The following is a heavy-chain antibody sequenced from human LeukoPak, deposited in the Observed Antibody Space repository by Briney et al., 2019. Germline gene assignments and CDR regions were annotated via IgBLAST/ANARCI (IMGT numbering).Heavy chain of an antibody. J-gene: IGHJ4*02. D-gene: IGHD1-7*01. CDR2: ISGDGSST. CDR3: ARGGWGTAIDY. V-gene: IGHV3-74*01. CDR1: GFTFSSYW. Sequence: GGSLRLSCAASGFTFSSYWMHWVRQAPGKWLVWVSYISGDGSSTTYADSVKGRFTISRDNAKNTLDLQMNSLRAEDTAVYYCARGGWGTAIDYWAQGTLVTVSS.